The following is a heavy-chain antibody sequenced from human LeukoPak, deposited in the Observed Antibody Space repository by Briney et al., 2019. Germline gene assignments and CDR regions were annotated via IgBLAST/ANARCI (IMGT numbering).Heavy chain of an antibody. CDR3: ARDLVGGDY. Sequence: ETLSLTCTVSGGSISTYYWSWVRQAPGKGLEWVSAISGSGGSTYYADPVKGRFTISRDNSKNTLYLQMNSLRAEDTAVYYCARDLVGGDYWGQGTLVTVSS. D-gene: IGHD2-15*01. CDR2: ISGSGGST. CDR1: GGSISTYY. J-gene: IGHJ4*02. V-gene: IGHV3-23*01.